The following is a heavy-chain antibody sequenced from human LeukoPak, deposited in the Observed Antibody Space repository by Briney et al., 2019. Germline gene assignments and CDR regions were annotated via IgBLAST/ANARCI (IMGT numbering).Heavy chain of an antibody. CDR1: GLTFSSYW. V-gene: IGHV3-7*01. Sequence: PGGSLRLSCAASGLTFSSYWMSWVRQAPGKGLEWVANIKQDGSEKYYVDSVKGRFTISRDNAKNSLYLQMNSLRAEDTAVYYCARVLGSGYDYLDYWGQGTLVTVSS. CDR2: IKQDGSEK. D-gene: IGHD5-12*01. J-gene: IGHJ4*02. CDR3: ARVLGSGYDYLDY.